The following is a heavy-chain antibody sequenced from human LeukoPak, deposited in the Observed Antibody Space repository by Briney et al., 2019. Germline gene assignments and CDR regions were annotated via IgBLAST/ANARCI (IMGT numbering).Heavy chain of an antibody. Sequence: SETLSLTCTVSGGSISSSSYYWGWIRQPPGKGLEWIGSTYYSGSTYYNPSLKSRVTISVDTSKNQFSLKLSSVTAADTAVYYCGRAVRVAAGIFDWFDPWGQGTLVTVSS. D-gene: IGHD6-13*01. J-gene: IGHJ5*02. CDR1: GGSISSSSYY. CDR2: TYYSGST. V-gene: IGHV4-39*07. CDR3: GRAVRVAAGIFDWFDP.